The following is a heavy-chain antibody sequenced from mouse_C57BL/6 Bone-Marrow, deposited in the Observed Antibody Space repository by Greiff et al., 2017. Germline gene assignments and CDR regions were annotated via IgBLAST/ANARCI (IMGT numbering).Heavy chain of an antibody. CDR2: IDPENGDT. J-gene: IGHJ1*03. V-gene: IGHV14-4*01. Sequence: VQLQQSGAELVRPGASVKLSCTASGFHIKDDYMHWVKQRPEQGLEWIGWIDPENGDTEYASKFQGKATITADTSSNTAYLQLSSLTSEDTAVYYCTSYYFDVWGTGTTVTVSS. CDR3: TSYYFDV. CDR1: GFHIKDDY.